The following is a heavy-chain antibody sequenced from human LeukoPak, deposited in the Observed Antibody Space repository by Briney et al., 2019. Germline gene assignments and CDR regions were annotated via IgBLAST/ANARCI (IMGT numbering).Heavy chain of an antibody. CDR2: ISNEGSNK. V-gene: IGHV3-30*18. CDR3: AKSGIAAAGQRGYFDY. CDR1: GFTFSSFG. Sequence: PGGSLRLSCAASGFTFSSFGIHWVRQAPGKGLEWVAVISNEGSNKYYADSVKGRFTISRDNSKNTVYLQMSSLRGEDTAVYYCAKSGIAAAGQRGYFDYWGQGTLVTVSS. D-gene: IGHD6-13*01. J-gene: IGHJ4*02.